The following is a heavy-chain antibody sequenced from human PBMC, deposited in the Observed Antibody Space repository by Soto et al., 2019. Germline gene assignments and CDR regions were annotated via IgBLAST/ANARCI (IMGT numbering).Heavy chain of an antibody. Sequence: GGSLRLSCAASGFTFSDYYMSWIRQAPGKGLEWVSYITSSGSSIYYADSVKGRFTISRDNPKNSLYLQMNSLRAEDTALYYCARDKGQLVPADGYWGQGTLVTVSS. D-gene: IGHD6-6*01. CDR1: GFTFSDYY. J-gene: IGHJ4*02. CDR3: ARDKGQLVPADGY. V-gene: IGHV3-11*01. CDR2: ITSSGSSI.